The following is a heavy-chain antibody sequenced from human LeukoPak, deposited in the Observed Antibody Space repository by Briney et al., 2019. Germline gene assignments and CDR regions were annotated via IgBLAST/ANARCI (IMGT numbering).Heavy chain of an antibody. CDR2: IYYSGST. Sequence: PSETLSLTCTVSGGSISSSSYYWGWIRQPPGKGLEWIGSIYYSGSTYYNPSLKSRVTISVDTSKNQFSLKLSSVTAADTAVYYCANVGGVYSSSWSDAFDIWGQGTMVTVSS. CDR3: ANVGGVYSSSWSDAFDI. D-gene: IGHD6-13*01. CDR1: GGSISSSSYY. V-gene: IGHV4-39*01. J-gene: IGHJ3*02.